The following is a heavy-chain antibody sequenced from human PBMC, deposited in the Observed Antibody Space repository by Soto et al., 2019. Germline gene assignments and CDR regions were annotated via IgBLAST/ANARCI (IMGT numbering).Heavy chain of an antibody. CDR2: IRSGGTFI. CDR1: GFTFSDYC. Sequence: DVQLVESGGGLVKPGGSLRLSCAASGFTFSDYCMNWVRQAPGKGLEWVASIRSGGTFIYYADSVRGRYTISRDNAESSLYLQMNSLRAEDTSVYYCARTKIAFGEVIAPHWFDPWGQGTLVTVSS. J-gene: IGHJ5*02. CDR3: ARTKIAFGEVIAPHWFDP. V-gene: IGHV3-21*01. D-gene: IGHD3-16*02.